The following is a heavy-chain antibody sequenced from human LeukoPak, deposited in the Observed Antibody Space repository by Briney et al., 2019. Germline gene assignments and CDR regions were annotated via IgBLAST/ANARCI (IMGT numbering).Heavy chain of an antibody. CDR1: GGSFSGYY. CDR2: INHSGST. Sequence: PLETLSLTCAVYGGSFSGYYWSWIRQPPGKGLQWIGKINHSGSTNYNPSFKSRVTISVDTSKNQFSLKLSSVTAADTAVYYCARALVVVPAAHHSHYMDVWGKGTTVTVSS. CDR3: ARALVVVPAAHHSHYMDV. D-gene: IGHD2-2*01. V-gene: IGHV4-34*01. J-gene: IGHJ6*03.